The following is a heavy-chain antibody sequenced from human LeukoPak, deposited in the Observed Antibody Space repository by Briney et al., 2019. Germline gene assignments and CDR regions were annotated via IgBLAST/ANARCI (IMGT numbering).Heavy chain of an antibody. Sequence: GGSLRLSCAASGFTFSSYGMHWVRQAPGKGLEWVAVTWYDGSNKYYADSVKGRFTISRDNSKNTLYLQMNSLRAEDTAVYYCARDWVAVAGYENWFDPWGQGTLVTVSS. CDR3: ARDWVAVAGYENWFDP. CDR1: GFTFSSYG. CDR2: TWYDGSNK. V-gene: IGHV3-33*01. J-gene: IGHJ5*02. D-gene: IGHD6-19*01.